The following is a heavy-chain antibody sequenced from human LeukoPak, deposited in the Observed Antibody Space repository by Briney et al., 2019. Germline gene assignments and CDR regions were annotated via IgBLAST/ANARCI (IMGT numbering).Heavy chain of an antibody. Sequence: SETLSLTCTVSGGSISSYYWSWIRQSPGKGLEWIGYVYHSGGTNYNPSLKSRVTISLDTSKNQFSVKLNSVTAADTAVYYCARRSVVGARTYYFDYWGQGTLVTVSS. CDR1: GGSISSYY. V-gene: IGHV4-59*01. CDR3: ARRSVVGARTYYFDY. CDR2: VYHSGGT. D-gene: IGHD2-15*01. J-gene: IGHJ4*02.